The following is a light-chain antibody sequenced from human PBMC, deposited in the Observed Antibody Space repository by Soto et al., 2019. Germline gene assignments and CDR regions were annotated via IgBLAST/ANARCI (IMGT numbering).Light chain of an antibody. Sequence: QSALTQPASVSRSPGQSITISCTGTTSDVGGYNYVSWFQQYPGKAPKLKIYEVSNRPSGVSNRFSGSKSGNTASLTISDLQAEDEADYYCTSYTSSSTGVFGGGTKVTVL. CDR1: TSDVGGYNY. CDR3: TSYTSSSTGV. V-gene: IGLV2-14*01. J-gene: IGLJ3*02. CDR2: EVS.